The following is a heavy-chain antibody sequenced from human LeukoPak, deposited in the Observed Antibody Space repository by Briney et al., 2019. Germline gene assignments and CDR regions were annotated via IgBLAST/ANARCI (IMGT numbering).Heavy chain of an antibody. D-gene: IGHD2-21*02. V-gene: IGHV1-24*01. CDR3: ATLTHDSLNFDY. CDR1: GYTLTELS. CDR2: FDPEDGET. J-gene: IGHJ4*02. Sequence: ASVKVSCKVSGYTLTELSMHWVRQAPGKGLEWMGGFDPEDGETIYAQKFQGRVTMTEDTSTDTAYMELSSLGSEDTAVYYCATLTHDSLNFDYWGQGTLVTVSS.